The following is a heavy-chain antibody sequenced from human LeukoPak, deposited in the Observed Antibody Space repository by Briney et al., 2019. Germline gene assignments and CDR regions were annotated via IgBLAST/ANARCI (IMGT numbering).Heavy chain of an antibody. CDR3: AKMEGQRLYDYCMDV. CDR1: GFAFSNFA. Sequence: GGSLRLSCAASGFAFSNFAMSWVRQAPGKGLEWVSAMSGSGYYTYYVESVKGRFTISRDNSKNTLYLHMNSLRADDTAVYYLAKMEGQRLYDYCMDVWGRGTTVTVSS. V-gene: IGHV3-23*01. CDR2: MSGSGYYT. J-gene: IGHJ6*03. D-gene: IGHD3-3*01.